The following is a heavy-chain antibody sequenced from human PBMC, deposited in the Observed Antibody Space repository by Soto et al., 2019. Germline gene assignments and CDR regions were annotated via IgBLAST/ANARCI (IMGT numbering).Heavy chain of an antibody. CDR2: IYYSGST. CDR3: AASGGSWYPHLAKYNWFDP. Sequence: TLSLTCTVSGGSISSSSYYWGWIRQPPGKGLEWIGSIYYSGSTYYNPSLKGRVTISVDTSKNQFSLKLSSVTAADTAVYYCAASGGSWYPHLAKYNWFDPWGQGTLVTVSS. D-gene: IGHD6-13*01. V-gene: IGHV4-39*01. CDR1: GGSISSSSYY. J-gene: IGHJ5*02.